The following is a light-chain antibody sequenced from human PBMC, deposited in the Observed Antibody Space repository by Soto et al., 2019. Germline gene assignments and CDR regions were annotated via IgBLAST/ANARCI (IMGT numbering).Light chain of an antibody. CDR3: QQSYSTPPWT. CDR1: QSISSY. Sequence: DIQMTQSPSSLSASVGDRVTITCRASQSISSYLNWYQQKPGKAPKLLIYAASSLQSGVPSRFSGSGSGTDFTRTISSLQPEDFGTYYCQQSYSTPPWTFGQGTKVEIK. CDR2: AAS. V-gene: IGKV1-39*01. J-gene: IGKJ1*01.